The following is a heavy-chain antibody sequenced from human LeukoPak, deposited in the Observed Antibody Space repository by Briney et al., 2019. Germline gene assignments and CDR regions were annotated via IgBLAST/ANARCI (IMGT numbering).Heavy chain of an antibody. CDR3: AAREVDSSRVSLDN. J-gene: IGHJ4*02. Sequence: GGTLCLSCAASGFTFSRYVMHWDRQAPGKGLEWVAAISHDGGTNFCADSVKGRFTVSRDNSKNTLYLQMDSLSAEDTAVYYCAAREVDSSRVSLDNWGQGTLVTVSS. D-gene: IGHD6-13*01. CDR2: ISHDGGTN. CDR1: GFTFSRYV. V-gene: IGHV3-30-3*01.